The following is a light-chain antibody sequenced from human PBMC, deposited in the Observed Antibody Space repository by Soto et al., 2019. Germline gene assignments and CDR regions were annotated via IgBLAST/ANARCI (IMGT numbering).Light chain of an antibody. V-gene: IGKV3-15*01. CDR2: GAS. J-gene: IGKJ4*01. CDR3: QQYIRWPLT. Sequence: EMVVTQSPATLSVSPGERATLSCRASQAVSSNLAWYQQKPGQAPSLLIYGASARATGTPARFRGSGSGTEFTLPISSLQSEDYAVYFCQQYIRWPLTFGGGTKVDIK. CDR1: QAVSSN.